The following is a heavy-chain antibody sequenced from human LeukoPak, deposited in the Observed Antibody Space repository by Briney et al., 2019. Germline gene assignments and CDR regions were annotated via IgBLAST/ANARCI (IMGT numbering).Heavy chain of an antibody. V-gene: IGHV3-30*18. CDR1: GFTFSSYG. CDR3: AKVDLQDCSGGSCYIHYGMDV. Sequence: PGGSLRLSCAASGFTFSSYGMHWVRQAPGKGLEWVAVISYDGSNKYYADSVKGRFTISRDNSKNTLYLQMNSLRAEDTAVYYCAKVDLQDCSGGSCYIHYGMDVWGKGTTVTVSS. CDR2: ISYDGSNK. J-gene: IGHJ6*04. D-gene: IGHD2-15*01.